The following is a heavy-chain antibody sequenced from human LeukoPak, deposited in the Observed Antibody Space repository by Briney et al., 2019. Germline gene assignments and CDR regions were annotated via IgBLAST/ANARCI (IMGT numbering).Heavy chain of an antibody. D-gene: IGHD2-15*01. CDR1: GYPFSSCG. CDR2: ISAYNGNT. Sequence: ASVKVSCETFGYPFSSCGISWARQAPGQGLEWMGWISAYNGNTNYAQKLQGRVTMTTDTSTSTAYMELRSLRSDDTAVYYCARGGGALGYCSGGSCYQTSFYYYMDVWGKGTTVTISS. V-gene: IGHV1-18*01. CDR3: ARGGGALGYCSGGSCYQTSFYYYMDV. J-gene: IGHJ6*03.